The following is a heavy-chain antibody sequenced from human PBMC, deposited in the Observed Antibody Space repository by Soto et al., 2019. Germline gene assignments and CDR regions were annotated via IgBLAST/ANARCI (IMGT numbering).Heavy chain of an antibody. D-gene: IGHD6-6*01. Sequence: SVKGRFTISRDNSKNTLYLQMNSLRAEDTAGHYCARGHYRSSPSNFDYWGQGTLVTVAS. V-gene: IGHV3-30*01. CDR3: ARGHYRSSPSNFDY. J-gene: IGHJ4*02.